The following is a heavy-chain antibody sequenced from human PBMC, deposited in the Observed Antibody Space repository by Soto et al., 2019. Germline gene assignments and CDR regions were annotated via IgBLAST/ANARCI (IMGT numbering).Heavy chain of an antibody. Sequence: PSETLSLTCSVSGGSISSYYWSWIRQPPGKGLEWIGYIFYSGSTNYNPSLKSRVTISVDTSENQFSLNLRSVTAADTALYYCARVGGVAARTFDYWGQGTLVTVSS. V-gene: IGHV4-59*01. J-gene: IGHJ4*02. CDR2: IFYSGST. CDR1: GGSISSYY. CDR3: ARVGGVAARTFDY. D-gene: IGHD6-6*01.